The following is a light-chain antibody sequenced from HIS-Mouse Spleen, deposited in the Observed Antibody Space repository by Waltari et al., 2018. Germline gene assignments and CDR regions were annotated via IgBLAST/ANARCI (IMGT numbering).Light chain of an antibody. J-gene: IGLJ2*01. Sequence: QSALTQPASVSGSPGQSITISCTGTSSDVGSYNLVSWYQQHPGKAPKLMIYEGSKRPSGFSNCFSGSKSGKTASLTISGLQAEDEADYYCCSYAGSVVFGGGTKLTVL. V-gene: IGLV2-23*01. CDR2: EGS. CDR1: SSDVGSYNL. CDR3: CSYAGSVV.